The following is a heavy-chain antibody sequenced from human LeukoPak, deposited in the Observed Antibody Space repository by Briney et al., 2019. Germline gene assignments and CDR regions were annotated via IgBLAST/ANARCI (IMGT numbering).Heavy chain of an antibody. V-gene: IGHV3-30-3*01. CDR3: ARDGVAVAGTNYYGMDV. Sequence: GGSLRLSCAASGFTFSSYAMHWVRQAPGKGLEWVAVISYDGSNKYYADSVKGRFTISRDNSKNTLYLQMNSLRAEDTAVYYCARDGVAVAGTNYYGMDVWGQGTTVTVSS. CDR2: ISYDGSNK. D-gene: IGHD6-19*01. CDR1: GFTFSSYA. J-gene: IGHJ6*02.